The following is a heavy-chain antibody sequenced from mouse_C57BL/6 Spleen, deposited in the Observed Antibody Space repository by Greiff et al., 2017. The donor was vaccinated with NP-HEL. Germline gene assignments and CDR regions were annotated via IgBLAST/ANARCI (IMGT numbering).Heavy chain of an antibody. CDR1: GYTFTDYY. D-gene: IGHD2-3*01. J-gene: IGHJ4*01. Sequence: VQLKESGPVLVKPGASVKMSCKASGYTFTDYYMNWVKQSHGKSLEWIGVINPYNGGTSYNQKFKGKATLTVDKSSSTAYMELNSLTSEDSAVYYCAGDGYPYAMDYWGQGTSVTVSS. CDR3: AGDGYPYAMDY. CDR2: INPYNGGT. V-gene: IGHV1-19*01.